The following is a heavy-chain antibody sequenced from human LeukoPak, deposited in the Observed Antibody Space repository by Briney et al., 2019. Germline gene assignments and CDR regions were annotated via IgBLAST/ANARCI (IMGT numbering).Heavy chain of an antibody. D-gene: IGHD1-14*01. Sequence: GGSLRLSCAASGFTFSSYWMHWVRRVPRKGLVWVARINPGGSSITYADSVKGRFTISRDNAKNTLYLQMDSLRAEDTGVYYCARSNQADDYWGQGTLVTVSS. V-gene: IGHV3-74*01. CDR3: ARSNQADDY. CDR2: INPGGSSI. J-gene: IGHJ4*02. CDR1: GFTFSSYW.